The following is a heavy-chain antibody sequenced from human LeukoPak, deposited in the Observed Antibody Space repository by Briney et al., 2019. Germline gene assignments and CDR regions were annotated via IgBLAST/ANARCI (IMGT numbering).Heavy chain of an antibody. CDR3: ARGDSSSSSAEYFQH. V-gene: IGHV3-30*02. J-gene: IGHJ1*01. CDR2: IRYDGSNK. CDR1: GFTFSSYG. Sequence: GGSLRLSCAASGFTFSSYGMHWVRQAPGKGLEWVAFIRYDGSNKYYADSVKGRLTISRDNSKNTLYLQMNSLRAEDTAVYYCARGDSSSSSAEYFQHWGQGTLVTVSS. D-gene: IGHD6-13*01.